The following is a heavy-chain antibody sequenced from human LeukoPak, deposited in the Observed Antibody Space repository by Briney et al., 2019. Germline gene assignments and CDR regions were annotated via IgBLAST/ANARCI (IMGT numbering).Heavy chain of an antibody. D-gene: IGHD1-26*01. Sequence: SSETLSLTCAVSGGSISSGGYSWSWIRQPPGKGLEWIGYIYHSGSTYYNPSLKSRVTISVDRSKNQFSLKLSSVTAADTAVYYCARVSGSYFEFDYWGQGTLVTVSS. CDR3: ARVSGSYFEFDY. J-gene: IGHJ4*02. V-gene: IGHV4-30-2*01. CDR1: GGSISSGGYS. CDR2: IYHSGST.